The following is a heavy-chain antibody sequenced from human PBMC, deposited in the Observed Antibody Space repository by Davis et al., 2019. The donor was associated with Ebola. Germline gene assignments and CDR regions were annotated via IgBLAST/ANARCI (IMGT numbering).Heavy chain of an antibody. CDR3: AKDGSSGTWDS. Sequence: GESLKISCAASGFIFTTYDIHWVRQAPGKGLEWLALISDDENNKYYADSVKGRVTISRDFSKNTLYLEMNSLKVDDKAIYYCAKDGSSGTWDSWGQGTLVTVSS. J-gene: IGHJ5*01. V-gene: IGHV3-30-3*02. CDR2: ISDDENNK. CDR1: GFIFTTYD. D-gene: IGHD6-19*01.